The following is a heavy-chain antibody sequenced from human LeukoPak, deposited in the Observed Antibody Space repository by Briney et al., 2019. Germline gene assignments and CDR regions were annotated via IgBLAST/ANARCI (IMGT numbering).Heavy chain of an antibody. D-gene: IGHD2-15*01. Sequence: GALRLSCAASGFTFSSYAMSWVRQAPGKGLEWVSGITGSPGSTYYADSVKGRFTIYRDNSKNTLYLQMNGLRGDDTAVYYCAKDQSNRFCSGGSCSTTHDYWGQGTLVTVSS. CDR1: GFTFSSYA. J-gene: IGHJ4*02. V-gene: IGHV3-23*01. CDR2: ITGSPGST. CDR3: AKDQSNRFCSGGSCSTTHDY.